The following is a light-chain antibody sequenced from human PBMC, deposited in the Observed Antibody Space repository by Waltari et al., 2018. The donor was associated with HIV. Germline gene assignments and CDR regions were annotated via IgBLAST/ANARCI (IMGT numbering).Light chain of an antibody. J-gene: IGKJ2*01. V-gene: IGKV4-1*01. CDR3: QQYYTTPVT. CDR1: QSIFYNSNQRNY. Sequence: DIVLTQSQDSLAVSLGERGTIGCKSSQSIFYNSNQRNYLAWYQQKPGQPPKLLIYWASTRESGVPDRFSGSGSWTYFTLTISSLQAEDVAVYYCQQYYTTPVTFGQGTKLEIK. CDR2: WAS.